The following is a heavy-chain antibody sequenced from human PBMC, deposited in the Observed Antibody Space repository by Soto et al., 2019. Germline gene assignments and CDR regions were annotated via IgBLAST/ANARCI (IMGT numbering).Heavy chain of an antibody. V-gene: IGHV5-51*01. Sequence: PGESLKISCKGSGYSFISYWIGWVRQMPGRGLEWMGIIYPHDSDTRYSPSFQGQVTISADKSISTAYLQWSSLKASDSAMYYCARLYGSGQWNWFDPWGKGTLVTVSS. J-gene: IGHJ5*02. CDR1: GYSFISYW. CDR3: ARLYGSGQWNWFDP. D-gene: IGHD3-10*01. CDR2: IYPHDSDT.